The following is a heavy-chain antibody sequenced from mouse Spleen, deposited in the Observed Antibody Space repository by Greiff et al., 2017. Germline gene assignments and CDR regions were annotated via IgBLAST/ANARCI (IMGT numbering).Heavy chain of an antibody. CDR2: IRLKSDNYAT. J-gene: IGHJ1*01. D-gene: IGHD3-1*01. V-gene: IGHV6-3*01. CDR1: GFTFSNYW. CDR3: TVDFSSYFDV. Sequence: EVMLVESGGGLVQPGGSMKLSCVASGFTFSNYWMNWVRQSPEKGLEWVAQIRLKSDNYATHYAESVKGRFTISRDDSKSSVYLQMNNLRAEDTGIYYCTVDFSSYFDVWGAGTTVTVSS.